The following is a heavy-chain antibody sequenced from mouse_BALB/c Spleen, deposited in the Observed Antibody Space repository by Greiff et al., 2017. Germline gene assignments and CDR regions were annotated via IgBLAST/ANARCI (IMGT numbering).Heavy chain of an antibody. CDR1: GYSFTSYW. CDR3: ARRGLYDYGDWYFDV. CDR2: IDPSDSET. V-gene: IGHV1S127*01. D-gene: IGHD2-4*01. J-gene: IGHJ1*01. Sequence: QVQLQQSGPQLVRPGASVKISCKASGYSFTSYWMHWVKQRPGQGLEWIGMIDPSDSETRLNQKFKDKATLTVDKSSSTAYMQLSSPTSEDSAVYYCARRGLYDYGDWYFDVWGAGTTVTVSS.